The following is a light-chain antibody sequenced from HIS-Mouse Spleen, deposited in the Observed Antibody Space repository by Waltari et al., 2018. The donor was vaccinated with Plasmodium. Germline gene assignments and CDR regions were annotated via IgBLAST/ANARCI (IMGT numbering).Light chain of an antibody. J-gene: IGKJ4*01. CDR1: QSVNSY. CDR2: DAS. Sequence: EIVFTQSPATLSLSPGERATLSCRASQSVNSYLAWYQQKPGQAPRLLIYDASNRATGIPARFSGSGSGTDFTLTISSLEPEEFAVYYCQQRSNWPPLTFGGGTKVEIK. V-gene: IGKV3-11*01. CDR3: QQRSNWPPLT.